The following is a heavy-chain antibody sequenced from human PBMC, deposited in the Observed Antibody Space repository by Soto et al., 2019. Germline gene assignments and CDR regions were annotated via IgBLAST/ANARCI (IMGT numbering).Heavy chain of an antibody. J-gene: IGHJ4*02. CDR2: SYYSGSS. CDR3: ARNYYDRTGYDYFDY. Sequence: QVQLQESGPGLVKPSQTLSLTCTVSGGSISSRGYYWSWIRQHPGKGLEWIGYSYYSGSSYYNPFLKSRLTISVDPSKNQFSLRLSSVTAADTAVYYCARNYYDRTGYDYFDYWGQGTLVTVSS. V-gene: IGHV4-31*03. CDR1: GGSISSRGYY. D-gene: IGHD3-22*01.